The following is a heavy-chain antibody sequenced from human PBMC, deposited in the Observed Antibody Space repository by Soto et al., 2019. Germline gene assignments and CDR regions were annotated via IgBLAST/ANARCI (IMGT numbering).Heavy chain of an antibody. V-gene: IGHV1-69*01. J-gene: IGHJ4*02. CDR1: RGTFNRYA. CDR2: LVPQFGTP. Sequence: QVQLVQSGAEVKKPGSSVKVSCLACRGTFNRYAINWVRQAPAHGLEWLGALVPQFGTPNYAQKFQDRVTIVADESTNTTSMELRGLTSDDTAVYYCARQNRDTPMVPFDVWGQGTLVTVSS. CDR3: ARQNRDTPMVPFDV. D-gene: IGHD5-18*01.